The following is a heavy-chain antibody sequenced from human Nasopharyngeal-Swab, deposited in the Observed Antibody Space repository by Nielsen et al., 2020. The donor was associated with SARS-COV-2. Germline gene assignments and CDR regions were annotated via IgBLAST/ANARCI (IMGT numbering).Heavy chain of an antibody. CDR3: ARDLNGLERPHYYYGMDV. V-gene: IGHV3-30*04. J-gene: IGHJ6*02. D-gene: IGHD1-1*01. CDR2: ISYDGSNK. Sequence: GGSLRLSCAASGFTFSSYAMHWVRQAPGKGLEWVAVISYDGSNKYYADSVKGRFTISRDNSKNTLYLQMNSLRAEDTAVYYCARDLNGLERPHYYYGMDVWGQGTTVTVSS. CDR1: GFTFSSYA.